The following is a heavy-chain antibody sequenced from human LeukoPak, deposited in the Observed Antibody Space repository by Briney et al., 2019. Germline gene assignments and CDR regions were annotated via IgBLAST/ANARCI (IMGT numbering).Heavy chain of an antibody. CDR1: GFTFSSYW. CDR3: AKGSYYYDSADYFDY. Sequence: GGSLRLSCAASGFTFSSYWMSWVRQAPGKGLEWVSTLSGSGGKTYYADSVKGRVTISRDNSKNTLYLQMNSLRAEDTAVYHCAKGSYYYDSADYFDYWGQGTLVTVSS. CDR2: LSGSGGKT. D-gene: IGHD3-22*01. J-gene: IGHJ4*02. V-gene: IGHV3-23*01.